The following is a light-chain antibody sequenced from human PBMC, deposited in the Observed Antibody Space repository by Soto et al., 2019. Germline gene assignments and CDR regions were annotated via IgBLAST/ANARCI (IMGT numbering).Light chain of an antibody. Sequence: QSALTQPASVSGSPGQSITISCTGTSSDVGGYNYVSWYQQHPGKAPELMIYDVSNRPSGVSNRFSGSKSGNTASLTISGLQAEDEADYYCSSYTSSVYVFGTGTKLTVL. CDR3: SSYTSSVYV. CDR2: DVS. J-gene: IGLJ1*01. CDR1: SSDVGGYNY. V-gene: IGLV2-14*01.